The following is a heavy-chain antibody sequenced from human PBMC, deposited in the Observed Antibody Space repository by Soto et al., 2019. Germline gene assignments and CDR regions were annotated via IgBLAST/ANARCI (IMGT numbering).Heavy chain of an antibody. CDR3: ARVQGDEYGYYDSSYNNWFDP. CDR1: GFTFSDYY. D-gene: IGHD3-22*01. J-gene: IGHJ5*02. Sequence: PGGSLRLSCSASGFTFSDYYMSWIRQAPWKALEGVSYISSSSSYTNYADSVKGRFTISRDNAKNSLYLQMNSLRAEDTAVYYCARVQGDEYGYYDSSYNNWFDPWGQGTLVTVSS. CDR2: ISSSSSYT. V-gene: IGHV3-11*06.